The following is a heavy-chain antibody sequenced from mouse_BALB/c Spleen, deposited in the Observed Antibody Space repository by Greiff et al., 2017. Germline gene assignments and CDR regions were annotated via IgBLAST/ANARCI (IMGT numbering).Heavy chain of an antibody. CDR2: IYPGSGNT. Sequence: VKLQQSGAELARPGASVKLSCKASGYTFTDYYINWVKQRTGQGLEWIGEIYPGSGNTYYNEKFKGKATLTADKSSSTAYMQLSSLTSEDSAVYFCARRTSRYVVDYWGQGTTLTVSS. J-gene: IGHJ2*01. CDR1: GYTFTDYY. D-gene: IGHD1-1*01. CDR3: ARRTSRYVVDY. V-gene: IGHV1-77*01.